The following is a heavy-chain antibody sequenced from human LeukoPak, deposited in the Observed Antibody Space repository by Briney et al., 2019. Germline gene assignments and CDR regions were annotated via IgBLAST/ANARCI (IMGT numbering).Heavy chain of an antibody. V-gene: IGHV3-7*03. D-gene: IGHD3-16*01. CDR1: GFTFSTYW. CDR3: AREAWGDYFDY. Sequence: GGSLRLSCAASGFTFSTYWMSWVRQAPGKGLEWVANIKQDGSQKYYVDSVKGRFTISRDNAKNSLYLQMNSLRAEDTAVYYCAREAWGDYFDYWGQGILVTVSS. CDR2: IKQDGSQK. J-gene: IGHJ4*02.